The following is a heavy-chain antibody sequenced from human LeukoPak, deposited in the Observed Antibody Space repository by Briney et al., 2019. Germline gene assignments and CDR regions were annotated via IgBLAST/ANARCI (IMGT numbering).Heavy chain of an antibody. CDR3: AKAQLGLPDY. Sequence: PGGSLRLSCAASGFTFSSYAMSWVRQAPGQGLEWVSAISGSGGSTCYADSVKGRFTISRDNSKNTLYLQMNSLRAEDTAVYYCAKAQLGLPDYWGQGTLVTVSS. CDR2: ISGSGGST. CDR1: GFTFSSYA. D-gene: IGHD2-2*01. V-gene: IGHV3-23*01. J-gene: IGHJ4*02.